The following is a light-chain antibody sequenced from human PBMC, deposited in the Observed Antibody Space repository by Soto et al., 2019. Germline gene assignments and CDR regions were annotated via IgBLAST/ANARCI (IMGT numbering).Light chain of an antibody. J-gene: IGLJ2*01. CDR3: CSYAGSYTLV. V-gene: IGLV2-11*01. CDR1: SSDVGGYNY. Sequence: QSALTQPRSVSGSPGQSVTISCTGTSSDVGGYNYVSWYQQHPGKAPKLMIYDVSKRPSGVPDRFSGSKSGNKASLTISGVQAEDEADYYCCSYAGSYTLVFGGGTKVTVL. CDR2: DVS.